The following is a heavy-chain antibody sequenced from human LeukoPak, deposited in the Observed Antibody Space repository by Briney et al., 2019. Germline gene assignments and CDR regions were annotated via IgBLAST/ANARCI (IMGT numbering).Heavy chain of an antibody. V-gene: IGHV1-18*01. J-gene: IGHJ6*03. Sequence: ASVKVSCKASGYTFTSYGISWVRQAPGQGLEWMGWISVYNGNTNYAQKLQGRVTMTTDTSTSTAYMELRSLRSDDTAVYYCARGGSFGVTYYYYMDVWGKGTTVTVSS. CDR2: ISVYNGNT. CDR1: GYTFTSYG. CDR3: ARGGSFGVTYYYYMDV. D-gene: IGHD3-3*01.